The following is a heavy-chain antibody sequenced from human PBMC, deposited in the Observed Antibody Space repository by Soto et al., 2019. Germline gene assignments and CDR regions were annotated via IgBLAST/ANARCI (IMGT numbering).Heavy chain of an antibody. Sequence: QVQLVQSGAEVKKPGSSVRVSCKASGDTFSRYTVNWVRQAPRQGLEWMGGIIPRFGTTNFAPTLQGSVTITADKSTNTVYMELSSLRSEDTALYFCARGRGLYNSGRSQLDYWGQGTLVTVSS. CDR1: GDTFSRYT. J-gene: IGHJ4*02. D-gene: IGHD1-1*01. CDR3: ARGRGLYNSGRSQLDY. V-gene: IGHV1-69*06. CDR2: IIPRFGTT.